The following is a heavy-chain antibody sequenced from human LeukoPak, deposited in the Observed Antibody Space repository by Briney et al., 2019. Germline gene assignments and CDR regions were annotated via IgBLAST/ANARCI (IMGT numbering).Heavy chain of an antibody. CDR2: MNPNSGNT. CDR3: ARVPDILTGYYYYYYGMDV. D-gene: IGHD3-9*01. CDR1: GYTFTSYD. Sequence: ASVKVSCKASGYTFTSYDINWVRQATGQGLEWMGWMNPNSGNTGYAQKFQGRVTMTRNTSISTAYMELSSLRSEDTAVYYRARVPDILTGYYYYYYGMDVWGQGTTVTVSS. J-gene: IGHJ6*02. V-gene: IGHV1-8*01.